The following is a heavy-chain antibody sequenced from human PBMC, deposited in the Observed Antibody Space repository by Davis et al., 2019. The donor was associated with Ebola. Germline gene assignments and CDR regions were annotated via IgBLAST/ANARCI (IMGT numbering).Heavy chain of an antibody. Sequence: PGGSLRLSCAASGFTFSSYWMHWVRQAPGKGLVWVSRINSDGSSTSYADSVKGRFTISRDNAKNTLYLQMNSLRAEDTAVYYCVPMGNLRFLEIIGYWGQGTLVTVSS. CDR2: INSDGSST. V-gene: IGHV3-74*01. D-gene: IGHD3-3*01. J-gene: IGHJ4*02. CDR1: GFTFSSYW. CDR3: VPMGNLRFLEIIGY.